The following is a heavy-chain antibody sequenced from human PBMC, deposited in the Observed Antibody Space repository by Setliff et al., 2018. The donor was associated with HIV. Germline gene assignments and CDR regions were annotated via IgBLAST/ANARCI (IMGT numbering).Heavy chain of an antibody. J-gene: IGHJ4*02. D-gene: IGHD3-10*01. CDR2: IYYSGST. CDR3: ARGVGPSSLITMVRGVIPHYFDY. V-gene: IGHV4-30-4*08. CDR1: GGSVSSSYY. Sequence: PSETLSLTCSVSGGSVSSSYYWGWIRQPPGKDLEWIGYIYYSGSTYYNPSLKSRVTISVDTSKNQFSLKLSSVTAADTAVYYCARGVGPSSLITMVRGVIPHYFDYWGQGTLVT.